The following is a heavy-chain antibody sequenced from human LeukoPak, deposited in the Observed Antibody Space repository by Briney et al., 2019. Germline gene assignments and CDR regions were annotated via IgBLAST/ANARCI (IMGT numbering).Heavy chain of an antibody. CDR2: INPSGGST. CDR1: GYTFTSYY. D-gene: IGHD5-12*01. J-gene: IGHJ6*02. Sequence: ASVKVSCKASGYTFTSYYMHWVRQATGQGLEWMGIINPSGGSTSYAQKFQGRVTMTRDTSTSTVYMELSSLRSEDTAVYYCASPVARLGYYYYRMDVWGQGTTVTVSS. V-gene: IGHV1-46*01. CDR3: ASPVARLGYYYYRMDV.